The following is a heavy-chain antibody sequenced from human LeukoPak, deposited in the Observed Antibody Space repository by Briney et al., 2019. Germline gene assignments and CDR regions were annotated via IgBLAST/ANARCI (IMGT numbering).Heavy chain of an antibody. CDR3: AVYVWGSYRHSAY. V-gene: IGHV4-59*06. D-gene: IGHD3-16*02. CDR1: GGSISSYY. Sequence: SETLSLTCTVSGGSISSYYWSWIRQPPGKGLEWIGCIYYSGSTYYSPSLKSRVTISVDTSKNQFSLKLSSVTAADTAVYYCAVYVWGSYRHSAYWGQGTLVTVSS. J-gene: IGHJ4*02. CDR2: IYYSGST.